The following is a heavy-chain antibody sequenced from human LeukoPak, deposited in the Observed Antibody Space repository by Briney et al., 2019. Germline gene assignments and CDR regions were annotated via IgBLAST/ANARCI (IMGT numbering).Heavy chain of an antibody. V-gene: IGHV4-39*01. CDR3: ARISKDGYNRPSAFDI. J-gene: IGHJ3*02. D-gene: IGHD5-24*01. CDR1: GGSISSSSYY. Sequence: SETLSLTCTVSGGSISSSSYYWGWIRQPPGKGLEWIGSIYYSGSTYYNPSLKSRVTISVDTSKNQFSLKLSSVTAADTAVYYCARISKDGYNRPSAFDIWGQGTMVTVSS. CDR2: IYYSGST.